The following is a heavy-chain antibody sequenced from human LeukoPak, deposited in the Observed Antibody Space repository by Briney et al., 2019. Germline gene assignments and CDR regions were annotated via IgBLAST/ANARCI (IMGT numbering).Heavy chain of an antibody. CDR1: GGSISSYY. Sequence: SETLSLTCTVSGGSISSYYWSWIRQPAGKGLEWIGRVYTSGSTNYNPSLKSRVTISVDKSKNQFSLKLSSVTAADTAVYYCARERRTAMSYNWFDPWGQGTLVTVSS. D-gene: IGHD5-18*01. J-gene: IGHJ5*02. CDR3: ARERRTAMSYNWFDP. CDR2: VYTSGST. V-gene: IGHV4-4*07.